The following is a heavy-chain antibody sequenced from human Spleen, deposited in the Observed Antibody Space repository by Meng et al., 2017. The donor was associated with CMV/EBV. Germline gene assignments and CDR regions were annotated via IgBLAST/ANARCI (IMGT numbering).Heavy chain of an antibody. CDR3: ARDVGYYDSSGYYYWYYGMDV. V-gene: IGHV3-21*01. CDR1: GFDFSNHI. CDR2: ISGSSTYT. D-gene: IGHD3-22*01. Sequence: GGSLRLSCAASGFDFSNHIMNWVRQAPGKGLEWVSSISGSSTYTHYVDSVKGRFTISRDNARNSLYLQMNSLRAEDTAVYYCARDVGYYDSSGYYYWYYGMDVWGQGTTVTVSS. J-gene: IGHJ6*02.